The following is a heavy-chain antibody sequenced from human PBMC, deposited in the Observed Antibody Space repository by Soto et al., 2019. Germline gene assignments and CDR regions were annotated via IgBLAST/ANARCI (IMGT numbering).Heavy chain of an antibody. CDR1: GFSLSTSGVG. J-gene: IGHJ3*02. V-gene: IGHV2-5*02. CDR2: IYWDDDE. D-gene: IGHD4-17*01. Sequence: QITLKESGPTLVKHTQTLTLTCTFSGFSLSTSGVGVGWIRQPPGKTLEWLALIYWDDDERYSPSLQSRLTITKDTSKNQVVLTMTNMDPVDTATYYCAHRRKYGDYGGDAFDIWGQGTMVTVSS. CDR3: AHRRKYGDYGGDAFDI.